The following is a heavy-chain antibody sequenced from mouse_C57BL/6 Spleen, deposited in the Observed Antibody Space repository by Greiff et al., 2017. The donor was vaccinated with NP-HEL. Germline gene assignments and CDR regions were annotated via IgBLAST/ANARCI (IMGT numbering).Heavy chain of an antibody. Sequence: VKLMESGPELVKPGASVKISCKASGYAFSSSWMNWVKQRPGKGLEWIGRIYPGDGDTNYNGKFKGKATLTADKSSSTAYMQLSSLTSEDSAVYFCARRIDYGSNYYAMDYWGQGTSVTVSS. CDR2: IYPGDGDT. CDR1: GYAFSSSW. J-gene: IGHJ4*01. CDR3: ARRIDYGSNYYAMDY. D-gene: IGHD1-1*01. V-gene: IGHV1-82*01.